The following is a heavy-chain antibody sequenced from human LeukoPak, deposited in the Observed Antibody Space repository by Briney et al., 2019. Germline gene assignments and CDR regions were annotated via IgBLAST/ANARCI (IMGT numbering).Heavy chain of an antibody. J-gene: IGHJ6*03. Sequence: TGGSLRLSCAGSGFTFDDYAMHWVRQTPGKGLEWVSGISWNSGNIAYADFVGGRFTISRDNAKNSLSLQMNSLSDEDTAVYYCAKDAYGGATFFYYMDVWGKGTTVTVSS. CDR3: AKDAYGGATFFYYMDV. CDR2: ISWNSGNI. CDR1: GFTFDDYA. D-gene: IGHD2/OR15-2a*01. V-gene: IGHV3-9*01.